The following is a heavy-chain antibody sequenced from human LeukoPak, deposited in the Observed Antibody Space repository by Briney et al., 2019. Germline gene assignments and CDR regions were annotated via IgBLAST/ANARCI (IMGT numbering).Heavy chain of an antibody. CDR2: IKQDGSEK. J-gene: IGHJ4*02. V-gene: IGHV3-7*01. D-gene: IGHD3-10*01. CDR1: GFTFSSYW. Sequence: GGSLRLSCAASGFTFSSYWRSWVRQAPGKGLEWVANIKQDGSEKYYVDSVKGRFTISRDNAKNSLYLQMNSLRAEDTAVYYCARDGGGEGGTTDFDYWGQGTLVTVSS. CDR3: ARDGGGEGGTTDFDY.